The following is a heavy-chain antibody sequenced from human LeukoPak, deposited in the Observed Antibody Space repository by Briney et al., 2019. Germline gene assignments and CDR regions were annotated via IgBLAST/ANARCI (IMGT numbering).Heavy chain of an antibody. CDR3: AKDLGLVTLVRGGITPLYYVMDV. Sequence: PGASLILYCPAYGFTFSSYSMLWVGQAQGTGQERVASIRDNGSNKSYADSVKGRFTIARDNSKNTVYLQMNSLRDEDTAVYYCAKDLGLVTLVRGGITPLYYVMDVWGQGTTVTVSS. CDR2: IRDNGSNK. D-gene: IGHD3-10*01. V-gene: IGHV3-30*02. CDR1: GFTFSSYS. J-gene: IGHJ6*02.